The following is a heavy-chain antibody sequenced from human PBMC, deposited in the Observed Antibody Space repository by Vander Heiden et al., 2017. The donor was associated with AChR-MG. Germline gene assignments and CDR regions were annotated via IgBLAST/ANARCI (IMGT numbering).Heavy chain of an antibody. CDR3: ARWGDYDSSGYGSFDI. V-gene: IGHV3-53*02. D-gene: IGHD3-22*01. J-gene: IGHJ3*02. Sequence: EVQLVETGGGLIQPGGSLRLSCAASGFTVSSNYMSWVRQAPGKGLEWVSVIYSGGSTYYADSVKGRFTISRDNSKNTLYLQMNSLRAEDTAVYYCARWGDYDSSGYGSFDIWGQGTMVTVSS. CDR2: IYSGGST. CDR1: GFTVSSNY.